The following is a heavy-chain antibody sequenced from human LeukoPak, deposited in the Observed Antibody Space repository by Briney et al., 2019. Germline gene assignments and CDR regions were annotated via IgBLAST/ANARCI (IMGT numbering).Heavy chain of an antibody. V-gene: IGHV3-30*09. Sequence: AGGSLRLSCSASGFPFSSYATHRVRQAPGKGLEWVAVISYDGDDKYYADSVKGRFALSRDNSKNTLYLQMNSLRAEDTAVYYCSRPYSVFFAAFDIWGQGTMVTVSS. D-gene: IGHD3-3*01. J-gene: IGHJ3*02. CDR1: GFPFSSYA. CDR2: ISYDGDDK. CDR3: SRPYSVFFAAFDI.